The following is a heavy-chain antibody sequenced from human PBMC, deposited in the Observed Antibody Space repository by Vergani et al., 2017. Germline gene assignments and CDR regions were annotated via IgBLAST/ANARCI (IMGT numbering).Heavy chain of an antibody. J-gene: IGHJ6*03. CDR3: ARDPSNYKGHYYYYYYMDV. D-gene: IGHD4-11*01. CDR1: GFTFSSYS. Sequence: EVQLVESGGGLVKPGGSLRLSCAASGFTFSSYSMNWVRQAPGKGLEWVSSISSSSSYIYYADSVKGRFTISRDNAKNSLYLQMNSLRAEDTAVYYCARDPSNYKGHYYYYYYMDVWGKGTTVTVSS. CDR2: ISSSSSYI. V-gene: IGHV3-21*01.